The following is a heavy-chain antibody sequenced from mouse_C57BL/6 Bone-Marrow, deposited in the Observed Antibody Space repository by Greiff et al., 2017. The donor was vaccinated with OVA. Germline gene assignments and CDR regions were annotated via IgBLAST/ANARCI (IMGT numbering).Heavy chain of an antibody. D-gene: IGHD2-4*01. CDR1: GFSLTSYG. Sequence: VMLVESGPGLVAPSQSLSITCTVPGFSLTSYGLSWVRQPPGKGLEWLGVIWGAGRTHCHLAPIYRLSISKNTSKSQVFLKLNSLPTDAAASYYCAKPDYDGFAYWGQGTLVTVSA. CDR3: AKPDYDGFAY. CDR2: IWGAGRT. V-gene: IGHV2-3*01. J-gene: IGHJ3*01.